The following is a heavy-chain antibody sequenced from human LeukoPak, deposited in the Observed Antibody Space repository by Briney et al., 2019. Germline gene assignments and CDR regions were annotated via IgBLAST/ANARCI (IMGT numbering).Heavy chain of an antibody. J-gene: IGHJ4*02. CDR3: ARDGYYYDSSGSPFEY. Sequence: ASVKVSCKASGGTFSSYASSGVRQAPGQGLEWMGRIIPIFGIANYAQKFQGRVTITADKSTSTAYMERSSLRSEDTAVYYCARDGYYYDSSGSPFEYWGQGTLVTVSS. D-gene: IGHD3-22*01. V-gene: IGHV1-69*04. CDR1: GGTFSSYA. CDR2: IIPIFGIA.